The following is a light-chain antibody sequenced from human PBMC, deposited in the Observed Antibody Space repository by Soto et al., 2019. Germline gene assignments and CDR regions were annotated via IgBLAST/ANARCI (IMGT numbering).Light chain of an antibody. CDR1: QSITKW. V-gene: IGKV1-5*01. CDR3: QQYNTYLTWT. Sequence: DIQMTQSPSTLSASVGDRVTITCRASQSITKWLAWYQQKPGKAPKLLISDASTLESGVPSRFGGSGSGTEFTLSITSLQPDDAATYYCQQYNTYLTWTFGQGTKVDIK. J-gene: IGKJ1*01. CDR2: DAS.